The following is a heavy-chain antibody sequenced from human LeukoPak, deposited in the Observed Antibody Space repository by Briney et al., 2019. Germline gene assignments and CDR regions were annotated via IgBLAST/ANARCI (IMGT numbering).Heavy chain of an antibody. CDR3: ARQFGGNSEFDY. V-gene: IGHV5-51*01. Sequence: GESLKISCKTSGYSFNSYWIGWVRQMPGKGLEWMGIIFPSDSDTRYSPSFQGQVTISADRSITTAYLQWSSLRASDTAMYYCARQFGGNSEFDYWGQGTLVTVSS. CDR1: GYSFNSYW. J-gene: IGHJ4*02. D-gene: IGHD4-23*01. CDR2: IFPSDSDT.